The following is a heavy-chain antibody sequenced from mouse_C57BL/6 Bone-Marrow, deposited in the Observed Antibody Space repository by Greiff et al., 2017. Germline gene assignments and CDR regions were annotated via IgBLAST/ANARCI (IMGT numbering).Heavy chain of an antibody. Sequence: DVKLQESGGGLVQPGGSMKLSCVASGFTFSNYWMNWVRQSPEKGLEWVAQIRLKSDNYATHYAESVKGRFTISRDDSKSSVYLQMNNLRAEDTGIYYCTGGTTVVPYYFDYWGQGTTLTVSS. V-gene: IGHV6-3*01. D-gene: IGHD1-1*01. CDR1: GFTFSNYW. CDR2: IRLKSDNYAT. J-gene: IGHJ2*01. CDR3: TGGTTVVPYYFDY.